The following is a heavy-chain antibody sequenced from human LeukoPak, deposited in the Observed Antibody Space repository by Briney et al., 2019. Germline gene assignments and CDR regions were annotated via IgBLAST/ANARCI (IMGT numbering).Heavy chain of an antibody. Sequence: PGGSLRLSCAASGFTFSSYWMSWVRQAPGKGLEWVANIKQDGSEKYYVDSVKGRFTISRDNAKNSLYPQMNSLRAEDTAVYYCASTHYDFWSGYPYYFDYWGQGALVTVSS. J-gene: IGHJ4*02. CDR2: IKQDGSEK. D-gene: IGHD3-3*01. CDR1: GFTFSSYW. V-gene: IGHV3-7*01. CDR3: ASTHYDFWSGYPYYFDY.